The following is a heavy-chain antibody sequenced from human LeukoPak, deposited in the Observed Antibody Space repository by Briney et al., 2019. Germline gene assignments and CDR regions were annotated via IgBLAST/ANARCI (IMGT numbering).Heavy chain of an antibody. CDR2: IKQDGSDK. CDR1: GFTLSSHW. J-gene: IGHJ4*02. D-gene: IGHD3-22*01. Sequence: GGSLRLSCVASGFTLSSHWMHWLRLAPGKGLEWVANIKQDGSDKYYVDSVKGRFTISRDNAKNSLYLQMNSLRAEDTAVYYCARDPYDSSWGLCYFDYWGQGNLVTVSS. V-gene: IGHV3-7*04. CDR3: ARDPYDSSWGLCYFDY.